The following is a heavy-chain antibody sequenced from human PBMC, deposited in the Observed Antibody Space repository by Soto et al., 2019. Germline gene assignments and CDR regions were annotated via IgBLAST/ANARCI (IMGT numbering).Heavy chain of an antibody. CDR1: GGSISSGDYY. Sequence: KPSETLSLTCTVSGGSISSGDYYWSWIRQPPGKGLEWIGYIYYSGSIYYNPSLKSRVTISVDTSKNQFSLKLSSVTAADTAVYYCARGTVEVLRYFDWLPQYYYYGMDVWGQGTTVTVSS. J-gene: IGHJ6*02. V-gene: IGHV4-30-4*01. CDR2: IYYSGSI. D-gene: IGHD3-9*01. CDR3: ARGTVEVLRYFDWLPQYYYYGMDV.